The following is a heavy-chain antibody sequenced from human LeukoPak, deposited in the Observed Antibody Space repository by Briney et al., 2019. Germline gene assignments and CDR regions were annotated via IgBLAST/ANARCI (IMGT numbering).Heavy chain of an antibody. J-gene: IGHJ6*03. D-gene: IGHD6-25*01. V-gene: IGHV3-21*01. Sequence: GGSLRLSCAASGFTFSSYSMNWVRQAPGKGLEWVPSISSSSSYIYYADSVKGRFTISRDNAKNSLYLQMNSLRAEDTAVYYCARDKVASQRAAYYMDVWGKGTTVTVSS. CDR1: GFTFSSYS. CDR2: ISSSSSYI. CDR3: ARDKVASQRAAYYMDV.